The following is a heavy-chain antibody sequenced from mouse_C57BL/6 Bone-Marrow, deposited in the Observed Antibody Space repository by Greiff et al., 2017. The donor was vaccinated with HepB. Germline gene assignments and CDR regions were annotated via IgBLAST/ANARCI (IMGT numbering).Heavy chain of an antibody. V-gene: IGHV14-4*01. CDR2: IDPANGDT. CDR1: GFNIKDDY. Sequence: VQLQQSGAELVRPGASVKLSCTASGFNIKDDYMHWVKQRPEQGLEWIGWIDPANGDTEYASKFQGKATITADTSSNTAYLQLSSLTSEDTAVYYCTTGGCYLYAMDFWGQGTSVTVSS. CDR3: TTGGCYLYAMDF. J-gene: IGHJ4*01. D-gene: IGHD1-1*02.